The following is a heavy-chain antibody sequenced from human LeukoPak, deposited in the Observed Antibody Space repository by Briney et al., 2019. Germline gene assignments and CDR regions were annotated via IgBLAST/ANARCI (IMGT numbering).Heavy chain of an antibody. V-gene: IGHV3-7*03. J-gene: IGHJ4*01. D-gene: IGHD3-9*01. Sequence: GGSLRLSCVVSGFTFSDYWMSWVRQAPGKGLEWVANIKREGSEKYYADSVKGRFTISRDNAKNSLYLQMNSPGAEDTAVYYCARDWYNILTGYPHYFDYWGHGTLVTVSS. CDR2: IKREGSEK. CDR1: GFTFSDYW. CDR3: ARDWYNILTGYPHYFDY.